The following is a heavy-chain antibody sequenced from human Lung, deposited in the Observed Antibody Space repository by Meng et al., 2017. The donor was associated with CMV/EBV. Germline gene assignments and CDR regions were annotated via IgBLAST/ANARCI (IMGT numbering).Heavy chain of an antibody. J-gene: IGHJ4*02. Sequence: SCAASGFTFSSYSMNWVRQAPAKGLEWVSSISSSSSYIYYADSVKGRFTISRDNAKNSLYLQMNSLRAEDTAVYYCAPWMVSSSSGGGYWGQGTLVTVSS. CDR1: GFTFSSYS. CDR2: ISSSSSYI. V-gene: IGHV3-21*01. D-gene: IGHD6-6*01. CDR3: APWMVSSSSGGGY.